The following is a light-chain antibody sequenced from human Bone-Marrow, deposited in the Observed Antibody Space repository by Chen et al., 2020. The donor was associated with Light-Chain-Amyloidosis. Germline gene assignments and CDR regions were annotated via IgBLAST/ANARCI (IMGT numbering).Light chain of an antibody. CDR1: NNDVGGHAF. CDR3: SSFAAGSTWV. J-gene: IGLJ3*02. Sequence: QSALPQPAPVSGFPGQSITISCPGTNNDVGGHAFVSWYQRHPGKAPKFLIYEDTERASGVSNRFSGSKSGNTASLTISGLQAEDEADYYCSSFAAGSTWVFGGGTSLTVL. CDR2: EDT. V-gene: IGLV2-23*01.